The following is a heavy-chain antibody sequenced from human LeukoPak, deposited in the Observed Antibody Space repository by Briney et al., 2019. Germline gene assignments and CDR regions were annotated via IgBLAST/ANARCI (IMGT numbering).Heavy chain of an antibody. V-gene: IGHV5-51*01. D-gene: IGHD3-10*01. J-gene: IGHJ4*02. CDR3: ARQSRDGSKTRGYYFDF. CDR2: IYPADSDT. Sequence: GESLKISCQVSGYIFTHYWIGLVRQMPGNGLESMGIIYPADSDTTYSPSFQGQVTVSADKSINTVYLQWSSLKASDTAMYYCARQSRDGSKTRGYYFDFWGQGTLVTVSS. CDR1: GYIFTHYW.